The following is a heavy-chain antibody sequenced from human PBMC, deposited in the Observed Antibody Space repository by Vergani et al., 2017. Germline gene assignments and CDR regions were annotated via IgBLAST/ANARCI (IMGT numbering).Heavy chain of an antibody. D-gene: IGHD2-15*01. Sequence: QVQLQQSGPGLVKPSQTLSLTCAISGDSVSSNSAAWNWIRQSPSRGLEWLGRTYYRSKWYNDYAVSVKSRITINPDTSKNQFSRQLNSVTPEDTAVYYCARDTKRYCSGGSCYKVLDYWGQGTLVTVSS. CDR1: GDSVSSNSAA. CDR3: ARDTKRYCSGGSCYKVLDY. V-gene: IGHV6-1*01. CDR2: TYYRSKWYN. J-gene: IGHJ4*02.